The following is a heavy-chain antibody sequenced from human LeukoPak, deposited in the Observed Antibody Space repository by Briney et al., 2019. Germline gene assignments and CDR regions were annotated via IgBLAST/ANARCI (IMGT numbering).Heavy chain of an antibody. Sequence: SVKVSCKASGGTFSSYAISWVRQAPGQGLEWMGGIIPIFGTANYAQKFQGRVTITADESTSTAYMELSSLRSEDTAVYYCARDLQFGYQNWFDPWGQGTLVTVSS. V-gene: IGHV1-69*13. CDR2: IIPIFGTA. CDR3: ARDLQFGYQNWFDP. D-gene: IGHD3-22*01. J-gene: IGHJ5*02. CDR1: GGTFSSYA.